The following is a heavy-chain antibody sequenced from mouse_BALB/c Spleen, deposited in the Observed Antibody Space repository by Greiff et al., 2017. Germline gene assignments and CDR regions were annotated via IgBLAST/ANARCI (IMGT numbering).Heavy chain of an antibody. CDR2: IDPENGNT. Sequence: EVQLQQPGAELVKPGASVKLSCKASGFNIKDYYMHWVKQRPEQGLEWIGWIDPENGNTIYDPKFQGKASITADTSSNTAYLQLSSLTSEDTAVYYCAREVTTVVPMDYWGQGTSVTVSS. CDR3: AREVTTVVPMDY. J-gene: IGHJ4*01. CDR1: GFNIKDYY. V-gene: IGHV14-1*02. D-gene: IGHD1-1*01.